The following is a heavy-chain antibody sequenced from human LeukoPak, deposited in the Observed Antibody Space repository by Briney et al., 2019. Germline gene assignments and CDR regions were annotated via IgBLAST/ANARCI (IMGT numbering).Heavy chain of an antibody. CDR1: GFTFSSYA. CDR3: AKVGSRYCSSTSCPTGAFDI. CDR2: ISGSGGST. V-gene: IGHV3-23*01. J-gene: IGHJ3*02. Sequence: GGSLRLSCAASGFTFSSYAMSWVRQAPGKGLEWVSAISGSGGSTYYADSVKGRFTISRDNSKNTLYLQMNSLRAEDTAVYYCAKVGSRYCSSTSCPTGAFDIWGQGTMVTVSS. D-gene: IGHD2-2*01.